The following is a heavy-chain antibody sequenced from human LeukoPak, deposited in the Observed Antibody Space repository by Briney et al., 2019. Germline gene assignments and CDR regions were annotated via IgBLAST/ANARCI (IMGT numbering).Heavy chain of an antibody. CDR3: ASLADPWFGEGDGAFDI. CDR1: GGSISSYY. Sequence: SETLSLTCTVSGGSISSYYWSWIRQPPGKGLEWIGYIYYSGSTNYNPSLKSRVTISVDASKNQFSLKLSSVTAADTAVYYCASLADPWFGEGDGAFDIWGQGTMVTVSS. CDR2: IYYSGST. D-gene: IGHD3-10*01. J-gene: IGHJ3*02. V-gene: IGHV4-59*08.